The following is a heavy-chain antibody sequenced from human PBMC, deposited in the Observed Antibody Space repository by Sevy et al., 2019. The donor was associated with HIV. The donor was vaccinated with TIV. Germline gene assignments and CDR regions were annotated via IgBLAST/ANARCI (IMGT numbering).Heavy chain of an antibody. CDR2: INTNTGNP. V-gene: IGHV7-4-1*02. Sequence: ASVKVSCKASGYTFTSYNMNWVRQAPGQGLEWMGWINTNTGNPTYAQGFTGRFVFSLDTYVSTAYLHISSLKAEDTAVYYCARELDPFDYWGQGTLVTVSS. CDR1: GYTFTSYN. J-gene: IGHJ4*02. CDR3: ARELDPFDY. D-gene: IGHD3-3*01.